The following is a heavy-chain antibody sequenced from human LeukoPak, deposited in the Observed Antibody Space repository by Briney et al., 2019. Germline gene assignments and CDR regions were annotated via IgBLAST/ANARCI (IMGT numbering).Heavy chain of an antibody. J-gene: IGHJ4*02. CDR3: ARELGTAMVWLDY. CDR1: GGSISSGDYY. CDR2: IYYSGST. D-gene: IGHD5-18*01. Sequence: SETLSLTCTVSGGSISSGDYYWSWIRQPPGKGLEWIGYIYYSGSTYYNPSLKSRVTISVDTSKNQFSLKLSSVTAADTAVYYCARELGTAMVWLDYWGQGTQVTVSS. V-gene: IGHV4-30-4*01.